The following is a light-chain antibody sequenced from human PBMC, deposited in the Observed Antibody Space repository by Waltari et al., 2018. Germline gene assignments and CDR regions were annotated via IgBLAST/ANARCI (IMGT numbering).Light chain of an antibody. J-gene: IGLJ3*02. Sequence: SYELTQPSSVSVSPGQTARITCSGDILAKRYARWFQQKPGQAPVVVIYKDSEQPSGIPERFSGSNSGTTVTLTISGAQVEDEADYYCYSAADNNRQVFGGGTKLTVL. CDR1: ILAKRY. V-gene: IGLV3-27*01. CDR2: KDS. CDR3: YSAADNNRQV.